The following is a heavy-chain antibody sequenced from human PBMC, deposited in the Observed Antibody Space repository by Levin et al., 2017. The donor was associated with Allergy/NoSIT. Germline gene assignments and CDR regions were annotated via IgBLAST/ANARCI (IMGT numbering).Heavy chain of an antibody. CDR3: ARDWTDYEPSNYFDY. CDR1: GFTFSSYA. D-gene: IGHD4-17*01. V-gene: IGHV3-30-3*01. Sequence: LSLTCAASGFTFSSYAMHWVRQAPGKGLEWVAVISYDGSNKYYADSVKGRFTISRDNSKNTLYLQMNSLSAEDTAVYYCARDWTDYEPSNYFDYWGQGTLVTVSA. CDR2: ISYDGSNK. J-gene: IGHJ4*02.